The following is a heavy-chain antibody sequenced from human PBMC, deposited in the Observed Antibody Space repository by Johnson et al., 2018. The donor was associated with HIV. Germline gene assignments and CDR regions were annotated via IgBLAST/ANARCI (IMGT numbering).Heavy chain of an antibody. J-gene: IGHJ3*02. D-gene: IGHD5-24*01. Sequence: QVQLVESGGGVVQPGRSLRIYCAVSEFTFSNYAMHWVRLTPGKGLQWVAVISYDGTNKYYADPVKGRFPISRDTSKNTLYLQLDSLRGGDSALYYCARGRKERDAADGLDNDAFARWGQGTLVTGSS. CDR3: ARGRKERDAADGLDNDAFAR. CDR1: EFTFSNYA. V-gene: IGHV3-30*04. CDR2: ISYDGTNK.